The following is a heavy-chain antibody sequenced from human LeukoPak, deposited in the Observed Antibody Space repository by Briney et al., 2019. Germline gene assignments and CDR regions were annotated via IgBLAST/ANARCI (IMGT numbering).Heavy chain of an antibody. CDR3: ARHGAYYYDSSGYWR. J-gene: IGHJ4*02. Sequence: GGSLRLSCAASGFTFSSYSMNWVRQAPGKGLEWVSSISSSSSYIYYADSVKGRFTISRDNAKNSLYLQMNSLRAEDTAVYYCARHGAYYYDSSGYWRWGQGTLVTVSS. V-gene: IGHV3-21*01. CDR2: ISSSSSYI. CDR1: GFTFSSYS. D-gene: IGHD3-22*01.